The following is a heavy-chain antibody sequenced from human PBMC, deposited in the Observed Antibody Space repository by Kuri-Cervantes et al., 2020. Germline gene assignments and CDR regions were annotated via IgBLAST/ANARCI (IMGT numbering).Heavy chain of an antibody. CDR1: GFTFSGYN. Sequence: GESLKISCVASGFTFSGYNMNWVRQAPGKGLEWVSSISSTSTYIYYADSVRGRFTISRDNAKNSLYLHMNSLRAEDTAVYYCARVRDGYNPPVIDYWGQGTLVTVSS. D-gene: IGHD5-24*01. V-gene: IGHV3-21*01. CDR3: ARVRDGYNPPVIDY. J-gene: IGHJ4*02. CDR2: ISSTSTYI.